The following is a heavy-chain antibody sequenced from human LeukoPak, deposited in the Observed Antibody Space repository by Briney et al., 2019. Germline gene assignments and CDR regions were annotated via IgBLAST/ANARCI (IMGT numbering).Heavy chain of an antibody. CDR3: ARNLMSGHPFDY. J-gene: IGHJ4*02. V-gene: IGHV4-59*08. Sequence: PSETLSLTCTVSGGSISTYYWSWIRQPPGKGLEWIGNIYYSGNTSYNPSLQSRVTISVDTSKNQFSLKLSSVTAADTAVYYCARNLMSGHPFDYWGQGTLVTVSS. CDR1: GGSISTYY. D-gene: IGHD3-9*01. CDR2: IYYSGNT.